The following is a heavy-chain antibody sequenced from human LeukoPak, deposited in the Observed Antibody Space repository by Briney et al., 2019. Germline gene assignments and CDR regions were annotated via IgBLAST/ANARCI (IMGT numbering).Heavy chain of an antibody. Sequence: SETLSLTCTVSGGSLSSYYWSRMRQSPGKGLEWVGSLYYGGSTNYSPSLKSRVTISVDTSKNRFSLNLNSVTAADTAVYYCARRSFGYTETHRGPNFFDFWGQGTLVTVSS. J-gene: IGHJ4*02. CDR1: GGSLSSYY. CDR3: ARRSFGYTETHRGPNFFDF. CDR2: LYYGGST. V-gene: IGHV4-59*01. D-gene: IGHD5-24*01.